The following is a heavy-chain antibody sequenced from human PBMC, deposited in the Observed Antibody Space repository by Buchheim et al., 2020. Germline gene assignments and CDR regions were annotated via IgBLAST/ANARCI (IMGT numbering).Heavy chain of an antibody. CDR2: ISGSGGST. J-gene: IGHJ4*02. Sequence: EVQLLESGGGLVQPGGSLRLSCAASGFTFSSYAMSWVRQAPGKGLEWVSAISGSGGSTYYADSVKGRFTISRDNSKNTLYLHMNSLRAEDTAVYYCAKDGGRDIVLMVYAQYYFDYWGQGTL. V-gene: IGHV3-23*01. CDR3: AKDGGRDIVLMVYAQYYFDY. D-gene: IGHD2-8*01. CDR1: GFTFSSYA.